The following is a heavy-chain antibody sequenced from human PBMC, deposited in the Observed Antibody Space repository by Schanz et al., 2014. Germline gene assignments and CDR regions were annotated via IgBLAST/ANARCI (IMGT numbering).Heavy chain of an antibody. CDR2: IGGSGDST. CDR3: ARDKASTH. V-gene: IGHV3-23*04. J-gene: IGHJ4*02. Sequence: VQLVESGGGVVQPGGSLRLSCAASGFTFSNHALSWVRQAPGKGLEWVSGIGGSGDSTHYADSVKGRFIISRDNSKNTLYLQVNSLRSEDTAIYFCARDKASTHWGQGTPVTVSS. CDR1: GFTFSNHA.